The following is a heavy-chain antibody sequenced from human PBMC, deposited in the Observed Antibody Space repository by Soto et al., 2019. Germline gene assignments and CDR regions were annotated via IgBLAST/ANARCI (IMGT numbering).Heavy chain of an antibody. D-gene: IGHD1-26*01. CDR3: ARHVGVTNFDY. CDR2: IYYSGST. CDR1: GGSISSSSYY. J-gene: IGHJ4*02. V-gene: IGHV4-39*01. Sequence: SETLSLTCTVSGGSISSSSYYWGWIRQPPGKGLEWIGSIYYSGSTYYNPSLKSRVTISVDTSKNQFSLKLSSVTAADTAVYYCARHVGVTNFDYWGQGTLVTVSS.